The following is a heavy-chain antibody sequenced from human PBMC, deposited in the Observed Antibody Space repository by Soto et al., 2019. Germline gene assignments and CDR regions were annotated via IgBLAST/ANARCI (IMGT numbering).Heavy chain of an antibody. CDR1: GYTFTSYY. J-gene: IGHJ4*02. V-gene: IGHV1-46*01. D-gene: IGHD3-9*01. CDR3: ARGLYDILTGYDISYFDY. CDR2: INPSGGST. Sequence: QVQLVQSGAEVKKPGASVKVSCKASGYTFTSYYMHWVRQAPGQGLEWMGIINPSGGSTSYAQKFQGRVTMTRDTSTSTVYMELSSLRSEDTAVYYCARGLYDILTGYDISYFDYWGQGTLVTVSS.